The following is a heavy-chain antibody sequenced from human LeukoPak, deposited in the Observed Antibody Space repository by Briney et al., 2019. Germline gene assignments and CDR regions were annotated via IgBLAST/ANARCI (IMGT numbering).Heavy chain of an antibody. J-gene: IGHJ4*02. CDR2: IHYSGGT. D-gene: IGHD2-15*01. V-gene: IGHV4-39*07. CDR3: ARDRKGGPNFDY. CDR1: GGSVSRSNYY. Sequence: SETLSLTCTVSGGSVSRSNYYWGWIRQPPGKGLDWIGNIHYSGGTYYNPSLKSRVTISVDTSKNQFSLKLSSVTAADTAVYYCARDRKGGPNFDYWGQGTLVTVSS.